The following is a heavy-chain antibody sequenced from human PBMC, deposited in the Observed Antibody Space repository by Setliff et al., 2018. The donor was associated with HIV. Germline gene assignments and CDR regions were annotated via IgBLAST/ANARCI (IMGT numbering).Heavy chain of an antibody. CDR3: ATFDY. Sequence: ASVKVSCKAFGYTFTGYYMHWVRQAPGQGLEWMGWINPKSGATNYTQNFQGRVTMSRDTSISTAYMELSRLKSDDTAVYFCATFDYWGQGTLVTVSS. V-gene: IGHV1-2*02. J-gene: IGHJ4*02. CDR1: GYTFTGYY. CDR2: INPKSGAT.